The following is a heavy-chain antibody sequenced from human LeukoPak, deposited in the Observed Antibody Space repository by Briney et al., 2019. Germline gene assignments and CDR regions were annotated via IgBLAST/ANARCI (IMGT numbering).Heavy chain of an antibody. V-gene: IGHV4-4*07. CDR2: ISTSGDT. Sequence: PSETLSLTCTVSGGSISSYYWSWIRQPAGKGLEWIGRISTSGDTNYNPSLKSRVTISVDTSKNQFSLKLSSVTAADTAVYYCAREPLMTTVTTGWYFDLWGRGTLVTVSS. CDR1: GGSISSYY. CDR3: AREPLMTTVTTGWYFDL. D-gene: IGHD4-17*01. J-gene: IGHJ2*01.